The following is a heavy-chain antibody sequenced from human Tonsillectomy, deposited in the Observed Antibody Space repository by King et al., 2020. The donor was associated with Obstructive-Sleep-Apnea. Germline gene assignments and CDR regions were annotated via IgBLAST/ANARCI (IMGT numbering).Heavy chain of an antibody. CDR1: GYTFTSYD. Sequence: VQLVESGAEVKKPGASVKVSCKASGYTFTSYDIHWVRKATGQGLEWMGWRNPKSVNTGYAQKFQDRVTMTRNTSITTAYMELSSLKSEDTAVYYGSRGPAGYNWTAPSPWFDPWGQGTLVTVSS. V-gene: IGHV1-8*01. CDR3: SRGPAGYNWTAPSPWFDP. J-gene: IGHJ5*02. D-gene: IGHD1-1*01. CDR2: RNPKSVNT.